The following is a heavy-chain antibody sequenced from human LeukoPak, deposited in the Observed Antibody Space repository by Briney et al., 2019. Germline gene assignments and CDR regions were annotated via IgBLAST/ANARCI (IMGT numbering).Heavy chain of an antibody. J-gene: IGHJ5*02. CDR1: GGTFSSYA. D-gene: IGHD6-13*01. Sequence: GSSVKVSCKASGGTFSSYAISWVRQAPGQGLEWMGRIIPIFGTANYAQKFQGRVTITTDESTSTAYMGLSSLRSEDTAVYYCARDWEYSSSWYVSGFDPWGQGTLVTVSS. CDR2: IIPIFGTA. CDR3: ARDWEYSSSWYVSGFDP. V-gene: IGHV1-69*05.